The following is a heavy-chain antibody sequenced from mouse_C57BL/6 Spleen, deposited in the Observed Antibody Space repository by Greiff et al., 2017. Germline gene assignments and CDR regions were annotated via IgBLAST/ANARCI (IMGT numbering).Heavy chain of an antibody. CDR3: TRRIYDGYYFDY. CDR2: IDPETGGT. D-gene: IGHD2-3*01. V-gene: IGHV1-15*01. J-gene: IGHJ2*01. CDR1: GYTFTDYE. Sequence: VQLKQSGAELVRPGASVTLSCKASGYTFTDYEMHWVKQTPVHGLEWIGAIDPETGGTAYNQKFKGKAILTADKSSSTAYMELRSLTSEDSAVYYCTRRIYDGYYFDYWGQGTTLTVSS.